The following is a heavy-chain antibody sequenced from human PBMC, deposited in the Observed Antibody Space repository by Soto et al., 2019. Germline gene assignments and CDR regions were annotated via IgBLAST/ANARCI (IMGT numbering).Heavy chain of an antibody. V-gene: IGHV3-7*03. CDR3: GRDVNGGFFDL. CDR2: MNDDGNEK. J-gene: IGHJ2*01. CDR1: GFTFTDHW. Sequence: EVHLVESGGGLGQPGGSLRLSCAASGFTFTDHWMAWVRQAPGSGLELVANMNDDGNEKYYVNSVKGRFTISRDNAKNSLYLQMNSLRAEDTAVYYCGRDVNGGFFDLWGRGTLVTVSS.